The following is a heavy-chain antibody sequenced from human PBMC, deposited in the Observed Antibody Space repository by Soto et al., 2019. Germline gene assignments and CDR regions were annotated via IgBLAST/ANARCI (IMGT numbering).Heavy chain of an antibody. D-gene: IGHD3-22*01. CDR2: IKSKTDGGTT. CDR3: TTDRYYYDSSGYYQYGPGY. V-gene: IGHV3-15*07. CDR1: GFTFSNAW. J-gene: IGHJ4*02. Sequence: GGSLRLSCAASGFTFSNAWMNWVRQAPGKGLEWVGRIKSKTDGGTTDYTAPVKGRFTISRDDSKNTLYLQMNSLKTEDTAVYYCTTDRYYYDSSGYYQYGPGYWGQGTLVTVSS.